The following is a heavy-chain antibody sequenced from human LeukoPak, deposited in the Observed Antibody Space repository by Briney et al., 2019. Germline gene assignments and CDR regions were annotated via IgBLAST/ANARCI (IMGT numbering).Heavy chain of an antibody. Sequence: TSETLSLTCAVSGYSISSGYYWGWIRQPPGKGLEWIGSIYHSGSTYYNPSLKSRVPISVDTSKHQFSLQLSSVTAADTAVYYCARHNIGYCSGGSCYSVNNYYYYYMDVWGKGTTVTVSS. CDR1: GYSISSGYY. CDR2: IYHSGST. D-gene: IGHD2-15*01. J-gene: IGHJ6*03. CDR3: ARHNIGYCSGGSCYSVNNYYYYYMDV. V-gene: IGHV4-38-2*01.